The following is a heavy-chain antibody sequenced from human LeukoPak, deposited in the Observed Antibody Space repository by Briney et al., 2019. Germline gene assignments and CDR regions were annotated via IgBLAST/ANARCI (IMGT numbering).Heavy chain of an antibody. J-gene: IGHJ6*03. D-gene: IGHD4-11*01. Sequence: PGGSLRLSCAASGFTFSSYAMIWLRQAPGKGLEWVFAISGSGGSTYYADSVKGRFTISRDNSKSKLYLQMNSLRAEDKAVYYCAKDLGVTGYYYYYMDVWGKGTTVTVSS. CDR1: GFTFSSYA. CDR3: AKDLGVTGYYYYYMDV. V-gene: IGHV3-23*01. CDR2: ISGSGGST.